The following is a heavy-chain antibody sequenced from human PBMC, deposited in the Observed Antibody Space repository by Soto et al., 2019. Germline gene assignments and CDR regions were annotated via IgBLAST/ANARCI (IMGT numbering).Heavy chain of an antibody. D-gene: IGHD3-3*01. V-gene: IGHV3-15*07. Sequence: EVQLVESWGGLEKPGVSLGLSCAASGLTFKNVWIHWVRQTPGKGLECVGRIKSKADGETTNYTEPVNGRFTISSDDSKNTLYLQMNSLKTEDTAVYYCNADYDFWRGHTPICGQGTLVTVSS. CDR1: GLTFKNVW. CDR2: IKSKADGETT. CDR3: NADYDFWRGHTPI. J-gene: IGHJ4*02.